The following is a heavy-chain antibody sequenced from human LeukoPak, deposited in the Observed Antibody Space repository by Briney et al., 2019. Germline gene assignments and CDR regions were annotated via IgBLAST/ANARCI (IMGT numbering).Heavy chain of an antibody. V-gene: IGHV4-4*07. CDR3: ARTRGEYYDILTGYYQPPAPYYFDY. Sequence: SETLSLTCTVSGGSISSYYWGWIRQPAGKGLEWIGRIYTSGSTNYNPSLKSRVTMSVDTSKNQFSLKLSSVTAADTAVYYCARTRGEYYDILTGYYQPPAPYYFDYWGQGTLVTVSS. CDR2: IYTSGST. J-gene: IGHJ4*02. CDR1: GGSISSYY. D-gene: IGHD3-9*01.